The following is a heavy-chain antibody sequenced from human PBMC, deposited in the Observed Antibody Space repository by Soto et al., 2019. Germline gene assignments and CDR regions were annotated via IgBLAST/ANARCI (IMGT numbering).Heavy chain of an antibody. Sequence: QLQLQESGPGLVKPSETLSLTCTVSGGSISSSSYYWGWIRQPPGKGLEWIGSIYYSGSTYYNPSLRSRVTVSVDTSKNQFSLKLSSVPAADAAVYYCASTPPRGFLSGWLYYYYYGMDVWGQGTTVTVSS. CDR1: GGSISSSSYY. CDR3: ASTPPRGFLSGWLYYYYYGMDV. V-gene: IGHV4-39*01. D-gene: IGHD3-9*01. J-gene: IGHJ6*02. CDR2: IYYSGST.